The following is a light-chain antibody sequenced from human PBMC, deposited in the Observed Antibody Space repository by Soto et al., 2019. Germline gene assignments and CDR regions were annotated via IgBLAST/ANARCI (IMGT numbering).Light chain of an antibody. CDR2: ATS. V-gene: IGKV3-20*01. J-gene: IGKJ1*01. Sequence: EIVLMQSPGTLSSSTGERATLSCRASQSIDNRYLAWYQHKPGQAPRLLIYATSSRATGIPDRFGGSGSGTDFTLTINRLEPEDFAVYYCQQYFGSSWTFGQGTKVDIK. CDR3: QQYFGSSWT. CDR1: QSIDNRY.